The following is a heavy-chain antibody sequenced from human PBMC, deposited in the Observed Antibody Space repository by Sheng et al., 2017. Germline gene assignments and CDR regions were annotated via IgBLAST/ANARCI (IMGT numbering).Heavy chain of an antibody. D-gene: IGHD2-2*01. V-gene: IGHV4-39*07. Sequence: QLQLQESGPGLVKPSETLSLTCTVSGGSISSSSYYWGWIRQPPGKGLEWIGSIYYSGSTYYNPSLKSRVTISVDTSKNQFSLKLSSVTAADTAVYYCARGGGLGVPAATVWFDPWGQGTLGHRLL. CDR1: GGSISSSSYY. CDR2: IYYSGST. J-gene: IGHJ5*02. CDR3: ARGGGLGVPAATVWFDP.